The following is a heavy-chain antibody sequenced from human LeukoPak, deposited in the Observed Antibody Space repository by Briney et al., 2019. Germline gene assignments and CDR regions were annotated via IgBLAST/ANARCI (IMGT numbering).Heavy chain of an antibody. J-gene: IGHJ4*02. V-gene: IGHV3-30*18. CDR1: GFTLSSYG. D-gene: IGHD4-17*01. Sequence: GGSLRLSCAASGFTLSSYGMHWVRQAPGKGLEWVAVISYDGSNKYYADSVKGRFTISRDNSKNTLYLQMNSLRAEDTAVYYCAKDGNYGELDYWGQGTLVTVSS. CDR2: ISYDGSNK. CDR3: AKDGNYGELDY.